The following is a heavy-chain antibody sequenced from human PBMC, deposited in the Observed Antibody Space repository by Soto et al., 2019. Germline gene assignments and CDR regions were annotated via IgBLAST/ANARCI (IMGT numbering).Heavy chain of an antibody. Sequence: GSLRLSFAASGFTFSSYSMNWVLQAPGKGLEWVSSISSSSYIYYADSVKGRFTISRDNAKNSLYLQRNSLRAEDTAVYYCARVAAHYYYGMDVWGQGTTVTVSS. D-gene: IGHD6-6*01. V-gene: IGHV3-21*01. CDR1: GFTFSSYS. J-gene: IGHJ6*02. CDR3: ARVAAHYYYGMDV. CDR2: ISSSSYI.